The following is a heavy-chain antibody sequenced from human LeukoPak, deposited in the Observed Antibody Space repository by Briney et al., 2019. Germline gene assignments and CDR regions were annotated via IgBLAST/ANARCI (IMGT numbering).Heavy chain of an antibody. Sequence: GRSLRLSCAASGFTFSSYGMHWVRQAPGKGLEWVAVIWYDGSNKYYADSVKGRFTISRDNSKNTLCLQMNSLRAEDTAVYYCAKDSGYSSSWFDPWGQGTLVTVSS. J-gene: IGHJ5*02. CDR2: IWYDGSNK. D-gene: IGHD6-13*01. CDR1: GFTFSSYG. CDR3: AKDSGYSSSWFDP. V-gene: IGHV3-33*06.